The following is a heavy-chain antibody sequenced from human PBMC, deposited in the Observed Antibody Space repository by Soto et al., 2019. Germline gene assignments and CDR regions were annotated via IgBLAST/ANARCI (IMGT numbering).Heavy chain of an antibody. CDR3: ARGYSYTQPVFDY. CDR1: GFTVSNNY. D-gene: IGHD5-18*01. CDR2: IYSSGST. V-gene: IGHV3-53*01. Sequence: EVQLVESGGGLIQPGGSLRLSCADSGFTVSNNYMTWVRQSPGKGLEWVSFIYSSGSTYYADSVKGRFTISRDNFKNTLYLQINSLRAEDTVVYYCARGYSYTQPVFDYWGLGTLVTVSS. J-gene: IGHJ4*02.